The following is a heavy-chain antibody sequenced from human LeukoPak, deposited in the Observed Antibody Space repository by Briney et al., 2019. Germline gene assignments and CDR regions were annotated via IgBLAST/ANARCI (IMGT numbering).Heavy chain of an antibody. CDR2: ISDTGGRT. CDR3: AKRGVVIRVILVGFHKEASYFDS. CDR1: GITLSNYG. V-gene: IGHV3-23*01. J-gene: IGHJ4*02. Sequence: GGSLRLSCAVSGITLSNYGMTWVRQAPGKGLEWVAGISDTGGRTNYADSLKGRFTISIDNPKNTLYLQMHSLRAEATAVYFCAKRGVVIRVILVGFHKEASYFDSWGQGALVTVSS. D-gene: IGHD3-22*01.